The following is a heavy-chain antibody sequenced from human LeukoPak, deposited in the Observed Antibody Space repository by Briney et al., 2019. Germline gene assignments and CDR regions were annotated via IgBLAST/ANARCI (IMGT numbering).Heavy chain of an antibody. V-gene: IGHV1-69*13. CDR2: IIPIFGTA. J-gene: IGHJ3*02. CDR3: ARDRAVAGTDAFDI. CDR1: GGTFSSYA. D-gene: IGHD6-19*01. Sequence: GASVKVSCKASGGTFSSYAISWVRQAPGQGLEWMGGIIPIFGTANYAQKFQGRVTITADESTSTAYMELSSLRSEDTAVYYCARDRAVAGTDAFDIWGQGTMVTVSS.